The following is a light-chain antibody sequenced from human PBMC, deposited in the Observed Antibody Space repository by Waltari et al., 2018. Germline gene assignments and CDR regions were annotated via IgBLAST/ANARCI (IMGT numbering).Light chain of an antibody. Sequence: EIVLTQSPGTLSLSPGERATLSCRASQTITSSSLAWYQQKPGQAPRLLIYGASSRATGIPDRFSGSGSGTDFTLTISRLEPEGFAVYSCQQYGGSPLTFGGGTKVDIK. CDR1: QTITSSS. CDR3: QQYGGSPLT. J-gene: IGKJ4*01. V-gene: IGKV3-20*01. CDR2: GAS.